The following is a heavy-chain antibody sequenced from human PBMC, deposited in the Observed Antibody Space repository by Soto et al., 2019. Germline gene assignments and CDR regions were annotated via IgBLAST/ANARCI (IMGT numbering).Heavy chain of an antibody. Sequence: PGGSLRLSCEVSGFSFGGYAMSWVRQAPGKGLEWVSTISGSGATKYYADSVRGRFTISRDNSKDTLYLQMSSLRAEDTAVYFCAKASKGYTGYDLDFWGQGILVTVSS. J-gene: IGHJ4*02. CDR2: ISGSGATK. V-gene: IGHV3-23*01. CDR1: GFSFGGYA. CDR3: AKASKGYTGYDLDF. D-gene: IGHD5-12*01.